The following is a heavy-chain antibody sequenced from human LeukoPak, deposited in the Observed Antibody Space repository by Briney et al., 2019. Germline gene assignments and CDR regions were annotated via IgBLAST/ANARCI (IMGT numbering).Heavy chain of an antibody. Sequence: SETLSLTCTVSGGSVNYYYWSWIRQPPGKGLEWIGNIYYSGSTSYNPSLKSRVTISIDMSKNQFSLKLTSVTAADTAVYYCARAMLGATRLFDYWGQGTLVTVSS. J-gene: IGHJ4*02. V-gene: IGHV4-59*02. CDR2: IYYSGST. CDR3: ARAMLGATRLFDY. CDR1: GGSVNYYY. D-gene: IGHD1-26*01.